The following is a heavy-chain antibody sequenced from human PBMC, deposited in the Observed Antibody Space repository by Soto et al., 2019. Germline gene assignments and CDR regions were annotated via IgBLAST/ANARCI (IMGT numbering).Heavy chain of an antibody. V-gene: IGHV1-46*01. D-gene: IGHD2-21*02. CDR1: GYDFFKYN. CDR3: TRADSDVVILPDVRPLFDL. CDR2: INPNGGYT. Sequence: QVQLVQSGAEVKKPGASVKVSCKTSGYDFFKYNMHWVRQAPGQGLEWMGVINPNGGYTRHAQKYQGRVIMTMDTSSKILYMELSGLTSADTAMYYCTRADSDVVILPDVRPLFDLWGQGALVTVSS. J-gene: IGHJ4*02.